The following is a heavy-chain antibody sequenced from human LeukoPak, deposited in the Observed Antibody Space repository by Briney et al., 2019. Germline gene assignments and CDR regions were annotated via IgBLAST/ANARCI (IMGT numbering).Heavy chain of an antibody. CDR1: VVSFDDYT. CDR3: AKDLTYESSGTVIDN. V-gene: IGHV3-43*01. Sequence: GGSLRLSCAASVVSFDDYTMHWVRQGPGKTLEWVALVSWDGTPYYADSVKGRFTISRDNSKNALYLEMDSLRTDDTAFYYCAKDLTYESSGTVIDNWGQGTLVTVSS. D-gene: IGHD3-22*01. J-gene: IGHJ4*02. CDR2: VSWDGTP.